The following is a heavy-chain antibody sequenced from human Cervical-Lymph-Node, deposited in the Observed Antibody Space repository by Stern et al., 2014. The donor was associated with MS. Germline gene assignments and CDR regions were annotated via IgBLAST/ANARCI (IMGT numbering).Heavy chain of an antibody. D-gene: IGHD4-23*01. CDR3: ARHSVGVKDFDS. V-gene: IGHV4-59*01. J-gene: IGHJ4*02. CDR2: VYYNGST. Sequence: QVQLQESGPGLVKPLETLSLTCTVSGGSIRTFSWSWIRQPPGRGLEWIGCVYYNGSTTHNPSLKSRVTMSVDTSKSQLSLRLHSVTAADTAVYYCARHSVGVKDFDSWGQGTLVTVSS. CDR1: GGSIRTFS.